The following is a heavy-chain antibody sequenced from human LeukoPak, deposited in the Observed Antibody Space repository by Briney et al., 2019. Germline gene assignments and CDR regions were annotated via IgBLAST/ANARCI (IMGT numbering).Heavy chain of an antibody. CDR2: ISSSGSTI. D-gene: IGHD3-22*01. V-gene: IGHV3-48*03. CDR3: ARVAKGDPDSSGPY. CDR1: GFTFSSYE. J-gene: IGHJ4*02. Sequence: PGGSLRLSCAASGFTFSSYEMNWVRQAPGKGLEWVSYISSSGSTIYYADSVKGRFTISRDNAKNSLYLQMNSLRAEDTAVYYCARVAKGDPDSSGPYWGQGTLVTVSS.